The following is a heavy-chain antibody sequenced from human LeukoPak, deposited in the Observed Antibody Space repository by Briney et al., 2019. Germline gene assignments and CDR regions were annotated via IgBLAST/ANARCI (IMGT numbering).Heavy chain of an antibody. CDR2: SNHSGSS. J-gene: IGHJ4*02. CDR3: ARGWYGDYYFDY. Sequence: PSETLSLTCAVYGGSFSRYSWSWVRQPPGKGLEWIGESNHSGSSRYSPSLKSRVTMSLDTSKNQFSLRLSSVTAADTAVYYCARGWYGDYYFDYWGQGTLVTVSS. CDR1: GGSFSRYS. V-gene: IGHV4-34*01. D-gene: IGHD4-17*01.